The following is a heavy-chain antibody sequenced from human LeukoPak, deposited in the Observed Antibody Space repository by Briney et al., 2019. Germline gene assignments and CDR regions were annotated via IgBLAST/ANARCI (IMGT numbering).Heavy chain of an antibody. V-gene: IGHV1-8*01. CDR1: GYTFTSYD. CDR2: MNPNSGDT. CDR3: ARSYRGGYWGDY. J-gene: IGHJ4*02. Sequence: GASVKVSCTASGYTFTSYDINWVRQATGQGLEWMGWMNPNSGDTGYAQKCQGSVSLTRDTSKTTAYMELSNVTSEDTAVYYCARSYRGGYWGDYWGQGTLVTVSS. D-gene: IGHD5-24*01.